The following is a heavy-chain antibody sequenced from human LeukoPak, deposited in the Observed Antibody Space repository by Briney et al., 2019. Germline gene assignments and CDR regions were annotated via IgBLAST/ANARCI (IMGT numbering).Heavy chain of an antibody. CDR2: IYYSGST. V-gene: IGHV4-59*01. D-gene: IGHD1-26*01. CDR1: GGSISSYY. CDR3: ARVKISIVGASRAASYYYYYMDV. Sequence: SETLSLTCTVSGGSISSYYWSWIRQPPGKGLEWIGYIYYSGSTNYNPSFKSRVTISVDTSKNQFSLKLSSVTAADTAVYYCARVKISIVGASRAASYYYYYMDVWGKGTTVTVSS. J-gene: IGHJ6*03.